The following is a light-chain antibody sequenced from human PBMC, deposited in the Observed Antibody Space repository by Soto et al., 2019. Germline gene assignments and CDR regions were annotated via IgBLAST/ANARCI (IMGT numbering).Light chain of an antibody. J-gene: IGKJ1*01. Sequence: EIVLTQSPATLSLSPGERATLSCRASQSVSTYSAWYQQKPGQAPRLLIYDASKRATGIPARFSGSGSGTDFTLTIGSLEPEDFAVYYCQQRSNWPWTFGQGTKVEIK. CDR2: DAS. CDR3: QQRSNWPWT. CDR1: QSVSTY. V-gene: IGKV3-11*01.